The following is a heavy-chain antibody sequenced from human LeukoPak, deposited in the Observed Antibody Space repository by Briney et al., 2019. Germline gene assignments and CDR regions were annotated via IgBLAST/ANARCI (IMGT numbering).Heavy chain of an antibody. Sequence: GGSLRLSCAASGFTFSSYWMSWVRQAPGKGLEWVANIKQDGSEKYYVDSVKGRFTISRDNAKNSLYLQMNSLRAEDTAVYYCARKRDGYNLGYFYYMDVWGKGTTVTVSS. J-gene: IGHJ6*03. CDR2: IKQDGSEK. CDR1: GFTFSSYW. CDR3: ARKRDGYNLGYFYYMDV. V-gene: IGHV3-7*01. D-gene: IGHD5-24*01.